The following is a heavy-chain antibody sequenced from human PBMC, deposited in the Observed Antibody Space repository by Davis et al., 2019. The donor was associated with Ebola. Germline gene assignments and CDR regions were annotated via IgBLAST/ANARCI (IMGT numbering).Heavy chain of an antibody. D-gene: IGHD1-14*01. V-gene: IGHV3-7*03. CDR3: SRLRRAEAENY. CDR2: INQDGSDQ. Sequence: GESLKISCAASGFSFSSYWLSWVRQARWKGLEWVANINQDGSDQQYVGSVKGRFTVSRDNAKNSLYLQLNSLRAEDTAMYYCSRLRRAEAENYWGQGTLVTVSS. J-gene: IGHJ4*02. CDR1: GFSFSSYW.